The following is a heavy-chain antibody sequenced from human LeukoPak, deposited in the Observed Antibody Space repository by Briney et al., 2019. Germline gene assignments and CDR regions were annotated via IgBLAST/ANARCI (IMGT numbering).Heavy chain of an antibody. CDR2: INAGNGNT. CDR3: AREFILYYTTVPEIYYYYYGMDV. J-gene: IGHJ6*02. V-gene: IGHV1-3*01. CDR1: GYTFTSYD. D-gene: IGHD2-8*01. Sequence: VASVTVSCKASGYTFTSYDMHWVRQAPGQRLEWMGWINAGNGNTKYSQKFQGRVTITRDTSASTAYMELSSLRSEDTAVYYCAREFILYYTTVPEIYYYYYGMDVWGQGTTVTVSS.